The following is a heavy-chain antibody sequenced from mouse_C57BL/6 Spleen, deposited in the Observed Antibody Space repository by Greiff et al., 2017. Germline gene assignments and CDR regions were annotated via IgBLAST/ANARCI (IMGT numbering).Heavy chain of an antibody. V-gene: IGHV1-82*01. Sequence: VQGVESGPELVKPGASVKISCKASGYAFSSSWMNWVKQRPGKGLEWIGRIYPGDGDTNYNGKFKGKATLTADKSSSTAYMQLSSLTSEDSAVYFGARPITTVVGAMDYWGQGTSVTVSS. CDR3: ARPITTVVGAMDY. CDR2: IYPGDGDT. CDR1: GYAFSSSW. J-gene: IGHJ4*01. D-gene: IGHD1-1*01.